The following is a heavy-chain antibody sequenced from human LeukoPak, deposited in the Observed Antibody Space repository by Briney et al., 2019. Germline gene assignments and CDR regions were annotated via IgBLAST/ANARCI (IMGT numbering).Heavy chain of an antibody. D-gene: IGHD6-13*01. CDR2: IYSGGST. CDR3: ARVHSTSRQTDAFDI. Sequence: GGSLRLSCAASGFTVSSNYMSWVRQAPGKGLEWVSVIYSGGSTYYADSVKGRFTISRDNSKNTLYLQMNSLRAEDTAVYYCARVHSTSRQTDAFDIWGQGTMVTVSS. CDR1: GFTVSSNY. V-gene: IGHV3-53*01. J-gene: IGHJ3*02.